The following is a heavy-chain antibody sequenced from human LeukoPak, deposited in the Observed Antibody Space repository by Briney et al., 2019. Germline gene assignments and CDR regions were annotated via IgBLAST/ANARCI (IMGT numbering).Heavy chain of an antibody. D-gene: IGHD2-15*01. CDR3: ARTCSGGNCHYFDY. CDR2: ISGSGGST. Sequence: PGGSLRLSCAASGFTFSSYAMSWVRQAPGKGLEWVSAISGSGGSTYYADSVKGWFTISRDNSKNTLYLQMNSLRAEDTAVYYCARTCSGGNCHYFDYWGQGTLVTVSS. J-gene: IGHJ4*02. V-gene: IGHV3-23*01. CDR1: GFTFSSYA.